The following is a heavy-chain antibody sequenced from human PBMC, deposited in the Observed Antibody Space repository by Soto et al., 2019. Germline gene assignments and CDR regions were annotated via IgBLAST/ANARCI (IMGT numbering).Heavy chain of an antibody. J-gene: IGHJ6*02. D-gene: IGHD1-1*01. CDR1: GGTFSSYT. CDR3: ARGAWNDESYYYYGMDV. V-gene: IGHV1-69*02. CDR2: IIPILGIA. Sequence: QVQLVQSGAEVKKPGSSVKVSCKASGGTFSSYTISWVRQAPGQGLEWMGRIIPILGIAIYAQKFQGRVTITADKSTSTAYMQLSSLRSEDTAVYYCARGAWNDESYYYYGMDVWGQGTTVTVSS.